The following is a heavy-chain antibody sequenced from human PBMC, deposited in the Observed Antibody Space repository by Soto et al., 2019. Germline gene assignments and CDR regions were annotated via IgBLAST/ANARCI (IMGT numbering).Heavy chain of an antibody. J-gene: IGHJ4*02. V-gene: IGHV1-69*13. Sequence: ASVKVSCKASGGTFSSYAISWVRQAPGQGLEWMGGIIPIFGTANYAQKFQGRVTITADESTSTAYMELSSLRSEDTAVYYCAIPCSGGSCYPAMRFEYWGQGTLVTVSS. CDR3: AIPCSGGSCYPAMRFEY. CDR1: GGTFSSYA. CDR2: IIPIFGTA. D-gene: IGHD2-15*01.